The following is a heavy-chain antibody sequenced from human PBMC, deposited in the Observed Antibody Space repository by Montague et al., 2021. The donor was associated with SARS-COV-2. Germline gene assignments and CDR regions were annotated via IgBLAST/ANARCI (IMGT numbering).Heavy chain of an antibody. V-gene: IGHV4-39*07. CDR1: GGSISSSNYY. D-gene: IGHD3/OR15-3a*01. CDR2: MYYSGST. CDR3: ARDDFVLQGVPKGMDV. Sequence: SETLSLTCTVSGGSISSSNYYWGWIRQPPGKGLEWIGNMYYSGSTYYNPSLKSRVTISIDTSKNQFSLKLSSVTAADTAVYYCARDDFVLQGVPKGMDVWGQGTTVTVSS. J-gene: IGHJ6*02.